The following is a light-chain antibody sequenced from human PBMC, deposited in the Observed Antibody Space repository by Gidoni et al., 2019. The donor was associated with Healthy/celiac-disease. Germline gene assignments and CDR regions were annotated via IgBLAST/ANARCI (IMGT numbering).Light chain of an antibody. CDR3: QPYHSYSLT. V-gene: IGKV1-5*01. CDR1: QSISSW. Sequence: DIQMTQSPSTLSASVGDRVTITCRARQSISSWLALYQQKPGKDPTLLLSDASSLESVVPSRFLRSGSFTEFPLTILRLQPSAFATSSCQPYHSYSLTFVPGTKVEIK. J-gene: IGKJ1*01. CDR2: DAS.